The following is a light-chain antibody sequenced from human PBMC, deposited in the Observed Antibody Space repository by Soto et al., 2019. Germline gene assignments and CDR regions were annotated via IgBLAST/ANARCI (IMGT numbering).Light chain of an antibody. CDR2: VVR. V-gene: IGLV2-14*01. CDR3: SSYTTISTYV. J-gene: IGLJ1*01. CDR1: SSDVGGYNY. Sequence: QSVLTQPASVSGSPGQSITISCTGTSSDVGGYNYVSWYQQHPGKAPKLMIYVVRNRPSGVSNRFSGSKSVNTASLTISGLQAEDEADYYCSSYTTISTYVFGTGTKLTVL.